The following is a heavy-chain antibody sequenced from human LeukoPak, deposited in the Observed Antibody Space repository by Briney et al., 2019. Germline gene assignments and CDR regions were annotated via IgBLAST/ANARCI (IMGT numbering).Heavy chain of an antibody. D-gene: IGHD6-19*01. J-gene: IGHJ4*02. V-gene: IGHV4-39*01. CDR2: IYYSGST. CDR3: ARQIGYSSGWVGY. CDR1: GRSISSSSYY. Sequence: SETLSLTCTVSGRSISSSSYYWGWIRQPPGKGLAWIGSIYYSGSTYYNPSLKSRVTISVDTSKNQFSLKLSSVTAADTAVYYCARQIGYSSGWVGYWGQGTLATVSS.